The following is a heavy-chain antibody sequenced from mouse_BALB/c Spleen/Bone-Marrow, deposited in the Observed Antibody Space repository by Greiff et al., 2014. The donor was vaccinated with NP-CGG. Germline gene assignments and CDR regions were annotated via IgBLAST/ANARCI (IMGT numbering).Heavy chain of an antibody. CDR1: GFTFSSYA. V-gene: IGHV5-9-4*01. CDR3: AREGAY. Sequence: EVMLVESGGGLVKPGGSLKLSCAASGFTFSSYAMSWVRQSPEKRLEWVAEISSGGSYTYYPDTMTGRFTISRDNAKNTLYLEMSSLRSEDTAMYYCAREGAYWGQGTLVTVSA. J-gene: IGHJ3*01. CDR2: ISSGGSYT.